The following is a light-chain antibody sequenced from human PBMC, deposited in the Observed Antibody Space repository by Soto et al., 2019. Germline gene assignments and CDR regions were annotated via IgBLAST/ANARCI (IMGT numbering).Light chain of an antibody. CDR3: QQYLDWPRT. CDR2: GAS. CDR1: QSVGSD. V-gene: IGKV3-15*01. J-gene: IGKJ1*01. Sequence: EVVMTQSPATLSVSPGARATLSCRASQSVGSDLVWYRQKPGQAPRLLIYGASNRATGVPDRFSGSGSGTVLTITISSLQSDDFEVYYCQQYLDWPRTFGQGTKVDIK.